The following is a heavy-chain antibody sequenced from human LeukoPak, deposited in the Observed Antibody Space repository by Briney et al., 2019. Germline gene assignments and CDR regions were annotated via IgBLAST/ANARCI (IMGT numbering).Heavy chain of an antibody. V-gene: IGHV4-34*01. D-gene: IGHD5-18*01. J-gene: IGHJ6*02. CDR2: INHSGST. Sequence: SETLSLTCTVSGGSISSYYWSWIRQPPGKGLEWIGEINHSGSTNYNPSLKSRVTISVDTSKNQFSLKLSSVTAADTAVYYCARGRGYSYGPPYYYYYGMDVWGQGTTVTVSS. CDR3: ARGRGYSYGPPYYYYYGMDV. CDR1: GGSISSYY.